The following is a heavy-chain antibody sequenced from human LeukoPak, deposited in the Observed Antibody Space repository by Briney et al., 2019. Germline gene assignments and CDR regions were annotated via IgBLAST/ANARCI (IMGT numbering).Heavy chain of an antibody. D-gene: IGHD1/OR15-1a*01. Sequence: GGSLRLSCAISGFTFSSYAMSWVRQAPGRGGEWVSAISGSGAATYYADSVKVRFTISRDNSKNTLYLQMNSLRAEDTAIYYCAKTGNNNEGSFDFWGQGTLVTVSS. J-gene: IGHJ4*02. CDR2: ISGSGAAT. CDR1: GFTFSSYA. CDR3: AKTGNNNEGSFDF. V-gene: IGHV3-23*01.